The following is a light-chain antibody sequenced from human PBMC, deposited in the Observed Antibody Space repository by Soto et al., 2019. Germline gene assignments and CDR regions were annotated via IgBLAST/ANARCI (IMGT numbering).Light chain of an antibody. V-gene: IGKV1-5*01. J-gene: IGKJ4*01. CDR2: DAS. Sequence: IQMTQSPSTLAASVLDIVTITFLASQGIAIWLSWYQQKPGKAPNLIIYDASNLKSGVPSRFSGSGSGTEFTLTISSLQPEDFASYYCQQHRSYPVTFGGGTKVDIK. CDR3: QQHRSYPVT. CDR1: QGIAIW.